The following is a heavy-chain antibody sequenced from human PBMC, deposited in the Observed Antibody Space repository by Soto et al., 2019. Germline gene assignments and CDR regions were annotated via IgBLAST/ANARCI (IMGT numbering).Heavy chain of an antibody. CDR2: IYWDDDK. CDR3: AHPDQNDAFES. CDR1: GFSLSTSGVG. Sequence: QITLKESGPTLVKPTQTLTLTCTFSGFSLSTSGVGVGWIRQPPGKALEWLALIYWDDDKRYSPSLKSRLTITKDTYNNQVVLTMTNMDPVDTATYYCAHPDQNDAFESWGQGTMVTVSS. D-gene: IGHD2-2*01. V-gene: IGHV2-5*02. J-gene: IGHJ3*02.